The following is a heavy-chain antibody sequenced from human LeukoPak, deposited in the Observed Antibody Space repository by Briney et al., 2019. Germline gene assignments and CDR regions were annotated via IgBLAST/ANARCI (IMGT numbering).Heavy chain of an antibody. Sequence: ASVKVSCKASGYTFTGYYIHWVRLAPGQGLQWMGWINPNSGGTNFAQKFQGRVTMTRDTSISTAYMELSSLTSDDTAVYYCARGAEFDYWGQGTLVTVSS. CDR1: GYTFTGYY. J-gene: IGHJ4*02. V-gene: IGHV1-2*02. CDR2: INPNSGGT. CDR3: ARGAEFDY.